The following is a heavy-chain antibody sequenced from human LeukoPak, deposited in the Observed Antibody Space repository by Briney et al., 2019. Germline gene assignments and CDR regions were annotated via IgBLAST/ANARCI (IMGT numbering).Heavy chain of an antibody. Sequence: GGSLRLSCAASGFTFSSSWMTWVRQAQGKGLEWVANINQDGSEKYYVDSVRGRFTISRDNARNSLYLQMHSLRAEDTAVFYCTGHYGMNVWGQGTTVTVSS. V-gene: IGHV3-7*01. J-gene: IGHJ6*02. CDR2: INQDGSEK. CDR1: GFTFSSSW. CDR3: TGHYGMNV.